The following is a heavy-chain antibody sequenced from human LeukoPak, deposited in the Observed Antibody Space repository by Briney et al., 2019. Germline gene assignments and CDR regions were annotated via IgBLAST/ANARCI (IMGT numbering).Heavy chain of an antibody. Sequence: PGGSLRLSCAASGFTFSSYAMSWVRQAPGKGLEWVSAISGSGGSTYYAASVKGRFTISRDNSKNTLYLQMNSLRAEDTAVYYCANIVVVPAAIGYWGQGTLVTVSS. CDR1: GFTFSSYA. D-gene: IGHD2-2*02. CDR2: ISGSGGST. J-gene: IGHJ4*02. CDR3: ANIVVVPAAIGY. V-gene: IGHV3-23*01.